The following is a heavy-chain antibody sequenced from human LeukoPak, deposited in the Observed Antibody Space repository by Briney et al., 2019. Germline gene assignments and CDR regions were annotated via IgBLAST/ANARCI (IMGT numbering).Heavy chain of an antibody. V-gene: IGHV3-74*01. D-gene: IGHD4-17*01. CDR3: ARGGGTTVTTNY. Sequence: GGSLRLSCAASGFTFSSYAMHWVRQAPGKGLEWVSRIRTDGLETSYADSVKGRFTVSRDNAKNTLYLQMNSLRAEDTAVYYCARGGGTTVTTNYWGQGTLVTVSS. CDR2: IRTDGLET. J-gene: IGHJ4*02. CDR1: GFTFSSYA.